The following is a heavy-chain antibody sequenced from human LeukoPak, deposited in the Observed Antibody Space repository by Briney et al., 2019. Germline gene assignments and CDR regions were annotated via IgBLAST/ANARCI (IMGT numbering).Heavy chain of an antibody. J-gene: IGHJ3*02. D-gene: IGHD2-21*01. Sequence: SETLSLTSTVSGGSISSSSYYWGWIRQPPGKGLEWIGSVYYSGSTYCNPSLKSRVTMSVDTSRNQFSLKLSSVTAADTAVYYCARHFARDSDIWGQGTMVTVSS. CDR1: GGSISSSSYY. CDR3: ARHFARDSDI. V-gene: IGHV4-39*01. CDR2: VYYSGST.